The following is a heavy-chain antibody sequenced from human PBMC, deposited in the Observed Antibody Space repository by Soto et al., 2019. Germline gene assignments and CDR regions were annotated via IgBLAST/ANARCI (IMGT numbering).Heavy chain of an antibody. D-gene: IGHD2-8*01. CDR2: MSGSGDTI. CDR3: ARDYNYCTNGMCYFDY. CDR1: GFTFKDYY. V-gene: IGHV3-11*01. J-gene: IGHJ4*02. Sequence: QVQLVESGGGLVRPGGSLTLSCGVSGFTFKDYYMTWIRQAPGKGLEWVSYMSGSGDTIYYADSVKGRFTISRDNARNSLYLQMTSLRVEDTAVYYCARDYNYCTNGMCYFDYWGQGTLVAVSS.